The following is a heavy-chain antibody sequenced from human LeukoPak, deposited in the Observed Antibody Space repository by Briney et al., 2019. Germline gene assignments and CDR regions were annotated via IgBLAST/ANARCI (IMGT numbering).Heavy chain of an antibody. CDR3: ARVSGIAALTSFGTWFDP. V-gene: IGHV4-59*01. CDR2: IYSSGST. J-gene: IGHJ5*02. CDR1: GGSIRGYY. D-gene: IGHD6-6*01. Sequence: SETLSLTCNVSGGSIRGYYWSWIRQPPGKGLEWIGYIYSSGSTNYNPSLKSRVTMSVDTSKNQFSLKVSSVTAADTAVYYCARVSGIAALTSFGTWFDPWGQGTLVTVSS.